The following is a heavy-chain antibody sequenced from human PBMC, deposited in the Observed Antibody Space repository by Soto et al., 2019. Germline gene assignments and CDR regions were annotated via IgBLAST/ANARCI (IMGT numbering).Heavy chain of an antibody. CDR3: ARDASGTTSFLAS. CDR1: GFMFGTSG. CDR2: IWLDGSER. J-gene: IGHJ5*01. Sequence: PGGSLRLSCEASGFMFGTSGMHWVRQAPGKGLEWVSGIWLDGSERYYSDSVKGRFTISRDNSKSTLFLQMNSLRVEDTAVYFCARDASGTTSFLASWGQGTLVTVSS. V-gene: IGHV3-33*01. D-gene: IGHD1-1*01.